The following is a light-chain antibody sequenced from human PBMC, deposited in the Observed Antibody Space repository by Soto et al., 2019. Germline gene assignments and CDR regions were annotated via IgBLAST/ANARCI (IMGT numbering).Light chain of an antibody. CDR3: QQNDTYPHT. V-gene: IGKV1-5*03. CDR1: QSISSW. CDR2: GAS. Sequence: DIQMTQSPSTLSASVGDRVTITCRASQSISSWLAWFHQKPGKAPKLLIYGASTLESGVPSRFSGSGSGTEFTLTISSLQPDDFATYYCQQNDTYPHTFGQGTKLEIK. J-gene: IGKJ2*01.